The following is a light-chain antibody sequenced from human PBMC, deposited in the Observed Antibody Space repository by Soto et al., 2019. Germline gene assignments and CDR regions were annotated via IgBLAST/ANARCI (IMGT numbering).Light chain of an antibody. V-gene: IGKV3-11*01. Sequence: EIVLTQSPATLSLSPGERATLSCRASQSVSSYLACYQQKPGQAPRLLIYDASNRATGIPARFSGSGSGTDFTLNISSLETEDFAVYYCQQRSNWPPKITFGQGTRLEIK. CDR3: QQRSNWPPKIT. J-gene: IGKJ5*01. CDR1: QSVSSY. CDR2: DAS.